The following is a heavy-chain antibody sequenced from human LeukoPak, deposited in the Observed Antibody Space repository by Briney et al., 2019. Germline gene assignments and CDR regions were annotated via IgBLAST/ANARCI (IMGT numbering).Heavy chain of an antibody. D-gene: IGHD3-3*01. CDR2: ISWNSGSI. CDR1: GFTFDDYA. V-gene: IGHV3-9*01. J-gene: IGHJ4*02. Sequence: GGSLRLSCAASGFTFDDYAMHWVRQAPGKGLEWVSGISWNSGSIGYADSVKGRFTISRDNAKNSLYLQMNSLRAEDTALYYCARVGFWSGYYYFDYWGQGTLVTVSS. CDR3: ARVGFWSGYYYFDY.